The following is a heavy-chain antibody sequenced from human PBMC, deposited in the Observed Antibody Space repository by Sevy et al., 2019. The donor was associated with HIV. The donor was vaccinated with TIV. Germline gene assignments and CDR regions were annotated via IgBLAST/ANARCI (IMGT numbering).Heavy chain of an antibody. D-gene: IGHD2-21*01. Sequence: SETLSLTYTVSGGSFSGFYWSWIRQPPGKGLQWIGEINHSGSTNYNSSLESRVTISVDTSKNQFSLKLTSVTAADTAVYYCARGGDYLSVDYWGQGTLVTVSS. CDR3: ARGGDYLSVDY. CDR2: INHSGST. V-gene: IGHV4-34*01. CDR1: GGSFSGFY. J-gene: IGHJ4*02.